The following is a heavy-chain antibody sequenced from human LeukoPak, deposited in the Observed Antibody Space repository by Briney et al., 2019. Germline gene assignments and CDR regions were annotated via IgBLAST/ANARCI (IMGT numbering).Heavy chain of an antibody. CDR2: IYYSGRT. J-gene: IGHJ6*03. D-gene: IGHD6-6*01. CDR3: ARRKQLGGYYYYYMDV. Sequence: SETLSLTCTVSGGSISSSYYHWGWIRQPPGKGLEWIGSIYYSGRTFYNPSLKSRVTISLDKSKNQFSLKLSSVTAADTAVYYCARRKQLGGYYYYYMDVWGKGTTVTVSS. V-gene: IGHV4-39*07. CDR1: GGSISSSYYH.